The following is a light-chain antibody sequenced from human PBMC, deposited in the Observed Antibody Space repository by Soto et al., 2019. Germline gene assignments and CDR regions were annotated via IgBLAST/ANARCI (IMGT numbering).Light chain of an antibody. CDR3: QHYHGWPIT. J-gene: IGKJ5*01. CDR2: DAS. CDR1: QSVSDN. Sequence: EIVMTQSPATLSVSPGERATLSCRASQSVSDNLAWYQQRPGQAPRLLIYDASTRATGIPARFSGSGSGTEFTLTISSLQSEDFAVYYCQHYHGWPITFGQGTRLEI. V-gene: IGKV3-15*01.